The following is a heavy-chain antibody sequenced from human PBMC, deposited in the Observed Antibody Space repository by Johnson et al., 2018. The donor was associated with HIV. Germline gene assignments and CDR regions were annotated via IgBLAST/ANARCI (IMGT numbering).Heavy chain of an antibody. CDR3: AKDAGSGSSWEFDI. CDR2: ISYDGDDK. D-gene: IGHD3-10*01. CDR1: GFTFSSYA. V-gene: IGHV3-30*04. J-gene: IGHJ3*02. Sequence: VQLVESGGGVVQPGRSLRLSCAASGFTFSSYAMHWVRQAPGKGLEWVAVISYDGDDKHYGDSVEGRFTIYRDNSKKTLYLQMNSLRPEDTAVYFCAKDAGSGSSWEFDIWGQGTMVTVSS.